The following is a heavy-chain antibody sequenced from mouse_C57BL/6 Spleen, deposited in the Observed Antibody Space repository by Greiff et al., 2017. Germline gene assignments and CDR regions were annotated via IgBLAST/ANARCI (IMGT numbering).Heavy chain of an antibody. V-gene: IGHV1-64*01. CDR1: GYTFTSYW. D-gene: IGHD2-4*01. CDR3: ARRDYEDYFDY. J-gene: IGHJ2*01. Sequence: VKLQQPGAELVKPGASVKLSCKASGYTFTSYWMHWVKQRPGQGLEWIGMIHPNSGSTNYNEKFKSKATLTVDKSSSTAYMQLSSLTSEDSAVYYCARRDYEDYFDYWAKAPLSQSPQ. CDR2: IHPNSGST.